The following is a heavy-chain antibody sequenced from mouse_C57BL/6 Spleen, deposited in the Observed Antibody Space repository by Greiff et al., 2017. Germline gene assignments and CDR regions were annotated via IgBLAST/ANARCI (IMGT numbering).Heavy chain of an antibody. V-gene: IGHV1-55*01. Sequence: VQLQESGAELVKPGASVKMSCKASGYTFTSYWITWVKQRPGQGLEWIGDIYPGSGSTNYNEKFKSKATLTVDTSSSTAYMQLSSLTSEDSAVYYCARSYGTYFDYWGQGTTLTVSS. CDR1: GYTFTSYW. CDR2: IYPGSGST. D-gene: IGHD1-1*01. CDR3: ARSYGTYFDY. J-gene: IGHJ2*01.